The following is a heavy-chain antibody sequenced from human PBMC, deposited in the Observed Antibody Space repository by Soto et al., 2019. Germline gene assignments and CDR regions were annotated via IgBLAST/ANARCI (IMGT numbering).Heavy chain of an antibody. Sequence: SETLSLTCTVSGGSISSYYWSWIRQPPGKGLEWIGYIYYSGSTNYNPSLKSRVTISVDTSKNQFSLKLSSVTAADTAVYYCARDGAAGSTKGPWYYGMDVWGQGTTVTVS. CDR1: GGSISSYY. D-gene: IGHD2-8*01. V-gene: IGHV4-59*01. J-gene: IGHJ6*02. CDR3: ARDGAAGSTKGPWYYGMDV. CDR2: IYYSGST.